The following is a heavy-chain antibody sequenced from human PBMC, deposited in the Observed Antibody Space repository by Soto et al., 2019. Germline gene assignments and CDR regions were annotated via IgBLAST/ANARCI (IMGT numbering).Heavy chain of an antibody. J-gene: IGHJ4*02. Sequence: ASVKVSCEASGYTFTSYDINWVRQATGQGLEWRGWMSPNSGNTGYAQKFQGRVTMTRNTSIGTAYMELSSLRSEDTAVYYCARGVSCGGDCYRDWGQGTPVTVSS. CDR1: GYTFTSYD. V-gene: IGHV1-8*01. CDR2: MSPNSGNT. CDR3: ARGVSCGGDCYRD. D-gene: IGHD2-21*02.